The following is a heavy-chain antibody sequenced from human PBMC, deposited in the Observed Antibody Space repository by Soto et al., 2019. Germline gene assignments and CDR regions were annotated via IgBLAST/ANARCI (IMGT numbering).Heavy chain of an antibody. CDR2: IIPIFGTA. CDR3: ARHPVSGSYAYYYGMDV. V-gene: IGHV1-69*12. D-gene: IGHD1-26*01. CDR1: GGTFSSYA. J-gene: IGHJ6*02. Sequence: QVQLVQSGAEVKKPGSSVKVSCKASGGTFSSYAISWVRQAPGQGLEWMGGIIPIFGTANYAQKFQGRVTITADESTSTAYMELSSLRSEDTAVYYCARHPVSGSYAYYYGMDVWGQGTTVTVPS.